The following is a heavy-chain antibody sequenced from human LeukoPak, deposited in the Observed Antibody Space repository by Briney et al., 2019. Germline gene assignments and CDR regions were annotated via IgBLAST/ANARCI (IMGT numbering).Heavy chain of an antibody. CDR1: GGTFSSYT. V-gene: IGHV1-69*02. J-gene: IGHJ4*02. CDR2: IIPILGIA. CDR3: ARAPLGYCSSTSCLDLDY. D-gene: IGHD2-2*01. Sequence: ASVKVSCKASGGTFSSYTISWVRQAPGQGLEWMGRIIPILGIANYAQKFQGRVTITADKSASAAYMELSSLRSEDTVAYYCARAPLGYCSSTSCLDLDYWGQGTLVTVSS.